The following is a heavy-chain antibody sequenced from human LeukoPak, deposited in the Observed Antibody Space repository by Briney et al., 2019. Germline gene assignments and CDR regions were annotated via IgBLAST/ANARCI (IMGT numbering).Heavy chain of an antibody. CDR3: ARHVLVLSIAAAGTQTDAFDI. J-gene: IGHJ3*02. CDR2: IYPGDSDT. V-gene: IGHV5-51*01. D-gene: IGHD6-13*01. CDR1: GYSFTSYW. Sequence: GESLKISCKGSGYSFTSYWIGWVRQMPGKGLEWMGIIYPGDSDTRYSPSFQGQVTISADKSISTAYLQWSSLKASDTAMYYCARHVLVLSIAAAGTQTDAFDIWGQGTMVTVSS.